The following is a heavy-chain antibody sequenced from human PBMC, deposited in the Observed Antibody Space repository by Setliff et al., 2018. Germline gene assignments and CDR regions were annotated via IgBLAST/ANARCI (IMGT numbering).Heavy chain of an antibody. Sequence: ASVKVSCKTSGYSFTSHYIHWVRQAPGQGLEWMGIINPGGVTSSSTQKFEGRVTMTRDTSTSTVYMDLRSLRSDDTAVYYCERLVRYCSTTSCQRTSGDDFWGLGTLVTVSS. V-gene: IGHV1-46*01. CDR1: GYSFTSHY. CDR2: INPGGVTS. J-gene: IGHJ4*02. CDR3: ERLVRYCSTTSCQRTSGDDF. D-gene: IGHD2-2*01.